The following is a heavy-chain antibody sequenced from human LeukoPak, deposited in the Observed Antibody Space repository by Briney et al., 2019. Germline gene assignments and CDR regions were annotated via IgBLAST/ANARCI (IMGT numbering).Heavy chain of an antibody. CDR3: SRRFLVWLAHDY. CDR1: IGPICVTNYY. V-gene: IGHV4-39*01. CDR2: IFYSGLT. D-gene: IGHD3/OR15-3a*01. Sequence: AETLSLTCTVSIGPICVTNYYWRRFPQPPGKGRQWIVNIFYSGLTFYNPSFHSLITISVDTSKNQFSLKLGSVTAADTAVYYCSRRFLVWLAHDYWGRGSLVTVSS. J-gene: IGHJ4*02.